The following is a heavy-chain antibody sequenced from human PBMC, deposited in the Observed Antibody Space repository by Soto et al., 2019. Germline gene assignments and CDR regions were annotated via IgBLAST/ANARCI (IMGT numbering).Heavy chain of an antibody. Sequence: GGFLRLSCAASGFTFSSYAMHWVRQAPGKGLEWVAVISYDGSKKYYADSVKGRFTISRDNSKNTLYLQMNSLRAEDTAVYYCARDSKAVALAFDYWGQGTLVTVSS. CDR3: ARDSKAVALAFDY. J-gene: IGHJ4*02. V-gene: IGHV3-30-3*01. D-gene: IGHD2-21*01. CDR1: GFTFSSYA. CDR2: ISYDGSKK.